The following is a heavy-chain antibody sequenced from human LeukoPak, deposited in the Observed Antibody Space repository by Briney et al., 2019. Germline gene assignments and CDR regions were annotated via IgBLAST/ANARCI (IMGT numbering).Heavy chain of an antibody. V-gene: IGHV4-39*07. D-gene: IGHD1-26*01. CDR1: GGSISSSSYY. J-gene: IGHJ4*02. CDR3: ARDGRFPPEVLPRYFDY. Sequence: SETLSLTCTVSGGSISSSSYYWGWIRQSPRKGLEWFGNIYYSGSTYYNPSLKSRVTISIDTSKNQFSLKLSSVTAADTAVYYCARDGRFPPEVLPRYFDYWGQGTLVTVSS. CDR2: IYYSGST.